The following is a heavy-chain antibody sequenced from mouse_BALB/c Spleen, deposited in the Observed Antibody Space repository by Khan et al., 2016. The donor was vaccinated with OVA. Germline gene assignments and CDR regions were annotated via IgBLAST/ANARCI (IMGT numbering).Heavy chain of an antibody. V-gene: IGHV5-6*01. Sequence: EVELVESGGDLVKPGGSLKLSCEASGFTFSSYGMSWVRQTPDKRLEWVATISNGGSYTYYPDSVKGRLTISRDNAKSTLYLQMSSLKSEDTAMYYCARHRFTSAAAWFAYGGQGTLVTVSA. CDR3: ARHRFTSAAAWFAY. D-gene: IGHD1-2*01. CDR2: ISNGGSYT. J-gene: IGHJ3*01. CDR1: GFTFSSYG.